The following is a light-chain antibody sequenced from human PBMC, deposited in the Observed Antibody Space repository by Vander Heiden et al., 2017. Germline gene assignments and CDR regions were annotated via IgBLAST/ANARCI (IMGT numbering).Light chain of an antibody. J-gene: IGLJ2*01. CDR1: SSAVGGYNY. V-gene: IGLV2-11*01. CDR3: CSYAGSYSFVV. Sequence: QSALTQPRSVSGSPGQSVTISCTGTSSAVGGYNYVSWYQQHPGKAPKLIIYDVSKRPSGVPDRFSGSKSGNTASLTISGLQAEDEADYYCCSYAGSYSFVVLGGGTKLTVL. CDR2: DVS.